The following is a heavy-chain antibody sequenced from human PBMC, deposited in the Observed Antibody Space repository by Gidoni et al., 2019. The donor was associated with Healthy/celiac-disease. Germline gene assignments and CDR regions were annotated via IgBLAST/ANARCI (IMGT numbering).Heavy chain of an antibody. CDR3: ARDRVAAAGTKWLRWFDP. J-gene: IGHJ5*02. CDR2: ISYDGSNK. Sequence: QVQLVESGGGVVQPGRSLRLSCAASGFTFSSYAMHWVRQAPGKGLEWVAVISYDGSNKYYADSVKGRFTISRDNSKNTLYLQMNSLRAEDTAVYYCARDRVAAAGTKWLRWFDPWGQRTLVTVSS. D-gene: IGHD6-13*01. V-gene: IGHV3-30-3*01. CDR1: GFTFSSYA.